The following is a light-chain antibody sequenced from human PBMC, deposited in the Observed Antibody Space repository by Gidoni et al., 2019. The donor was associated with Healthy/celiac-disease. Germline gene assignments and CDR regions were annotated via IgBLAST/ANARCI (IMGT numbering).Light chain of an antibody. V-gene: IGLV3-21*04. CDR2: YDS. CDR1: NIGSKS. CDR3: QVWDSSSDHYV. Sequence: SYVLTQHPSVSVAPGKTARITCGGNNIGSKSVHWYQQKPGQAPVLVIYYDSDRPSGIPERFAGSNSGNTATLTISRVEAGDEADYYCQVWDSSSDHYVFGTGTKVTVL. J-gene: IGLJ1*01.